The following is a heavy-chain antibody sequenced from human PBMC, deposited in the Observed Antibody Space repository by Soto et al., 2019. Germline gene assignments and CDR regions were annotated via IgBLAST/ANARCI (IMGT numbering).Heavy chain of an antibody. CDR1: GFIFGSHD. V-gene: IGHV3-13*01. CDR3: VRETQSPSLGYFDL. CDR2: IDTFGGT. J-gene: IGHJ2*01. D-gene: IGHD1-26*01. Sequence: GGSLRLSCAASGFIFGSHDMHWFRQAAGKGLEWVSAIDTFGGTYYPGSVKGQFTISRDNDKNSLYLQMNNLRAGDTAVYYCVRETQSPSLGYFDLWGRGTLVTVSS.